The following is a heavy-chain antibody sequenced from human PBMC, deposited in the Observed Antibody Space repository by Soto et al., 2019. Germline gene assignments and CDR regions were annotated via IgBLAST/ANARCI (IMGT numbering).Heavy chain of an antibody. Sequence: SETLSLTCTVSGGSISSGGYYWSWIRQHPGKGLEWIGYIYYSGSTYYNPSLKSRVTISVDTSKNQFSLKLSSVTAADTAVYYCAREDIVVVPAALENYYYYYYMDVWGKGTTVTVSS. CDR1: GGSISSGGYY. V-gene: IGHV4-31*03. CDR2: IYYSGST. CDR3: AREDIVVVPAALENYYYYYYMDV. J-gene: IGHJ6*03. D-gene: IGHD2-2*01.